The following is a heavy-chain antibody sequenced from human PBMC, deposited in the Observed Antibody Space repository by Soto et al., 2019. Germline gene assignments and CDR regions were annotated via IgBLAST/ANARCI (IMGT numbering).Heavy chain of an antibody. V-gene: IGHV3-15*01. J-gene: IGHJ4*02. CDR2: IKGEADGGTT. CDR1: GFTFSNAW. CDR3: TTGLSNGYYNFDY. Sequence: GXSLRLSCAASGFTFSNAWLSWFRQAPVKGLEWVGRIKGEADGGTTDYAAPVKGRITISRDHSKDTLYLQMNSLKTEDTAVYYCTTGLSNGYYNFDYWGQGTPVTVSS. D-gene: IGHD3-22*01.